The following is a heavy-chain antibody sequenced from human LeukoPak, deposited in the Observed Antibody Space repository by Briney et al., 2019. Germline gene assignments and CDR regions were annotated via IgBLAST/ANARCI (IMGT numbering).Heavy chain of an antibody. CDR3: ARRPRDTSGYYLGAFEA. CDR1: GFTFSSYA. V-gene: IGHV3-23*01. D-gene: IGHD3-22*01. Sequence: GGSLRLSCEASGFTFSSYAMTWVRQAPERRLEWVSAIGASGADTYYADSVKGRFTISRDNAKNTLYLHMTSLGAEDTAVYFCARRPRDTSGYYLGAFEAWGQGTTVTVSS. CDR2: IGASGADT. J-gene: IGHJ3*01.